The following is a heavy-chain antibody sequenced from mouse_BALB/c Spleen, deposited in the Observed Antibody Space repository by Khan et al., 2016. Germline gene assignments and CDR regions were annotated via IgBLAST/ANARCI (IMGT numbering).Heavy chain of an antibody. J-gene: IGHJ3*01. Sequence: EVQLQESGPGLVKPSQSLSLTCTVTGYSITSDYAWNWIRQFPGNKLELRGFISYSGYSSYNPILKSRFSITRDTTKNQSFLQLNSGTADDTATYYCAKGRRRAWFAYWGQGTLVTVSA. CDR2: ISYSGYS. V-gene: IGHV3-2*02. CDR1: GYSITSDYA. CDR3: AKGRRRAWFAY.